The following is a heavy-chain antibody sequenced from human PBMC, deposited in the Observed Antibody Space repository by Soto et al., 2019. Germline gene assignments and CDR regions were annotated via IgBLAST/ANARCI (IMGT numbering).Heavy chain of an antibody. D-gene: IGHD2-8*01. J-gene: IGHJ4*02. CDR2: FYHSGTT. Sequence: SETLSLTCTVSGDSIKNYFWSWVRQPPGKGLEWIGHFYHSGTTNYSPALKSRVTISIDQSKNQFSLRLNSVTAADTAVYFCARDPGYCTNGVCPIFDFWGQGIPVTVSS. CDR3: ARDPGYCTNGVCPIFDF. CDR1: GDSIKNYF. V-gene: IGHV4-59*01.